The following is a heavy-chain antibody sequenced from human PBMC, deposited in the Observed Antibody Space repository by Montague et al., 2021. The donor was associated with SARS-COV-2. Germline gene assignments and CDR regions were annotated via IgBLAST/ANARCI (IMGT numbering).Heavy chain of an antibody. V-gene: IGHV2-5*02. Sequence: PALVKPTQTLTLTCTFSGFSLNTSGEGVGWVRQPPGKALEWLALIYWDDDKRYSTSLKSRPTISKDTTKNKVVLTVANMDPVDTATYYCARYGDYGSWFDPWGQGTLVTVSS. J-gene: IGHJ5*02. D-gene: IGHD4-17*01. CDR3: ARYGDYGSWFDP. CDR2: IYWDDDK. CDR1: GFSLNTSGEG.